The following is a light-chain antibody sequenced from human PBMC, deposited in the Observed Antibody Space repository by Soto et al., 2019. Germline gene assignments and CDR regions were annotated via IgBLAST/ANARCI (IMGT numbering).Light chain of an antibody. J-gene: IGKJ2*01. CDR3: QQYKNWPPTYT. CDR1: QSVDSN. Sequence: EIVMLQSPATLSLSPGERATLSCRASQSVDSNLAWYQQKPGQPPRLLTYRASARATGVPATFRGSGPGTDFTLTISSLQSDDFAVYYCQQYKNWPPTYTFGQGTKLEI. CDR2: RAS. V-gene: IGKV3-15*01.